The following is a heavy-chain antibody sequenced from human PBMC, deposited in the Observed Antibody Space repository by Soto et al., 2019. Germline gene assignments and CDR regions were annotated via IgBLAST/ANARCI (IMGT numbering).Heavy chain of an antibody. CDR2: ISSSSSYI. CDR3: AGLYSSSWEGIDY. CDR1: GFTFSSYS. Sequence: EVQLVESGGGLVKPGGSLRLSCAASGFTFSSYSMNWVRQAPGKGLEWVSSISSSSSYIYYADSVKGRFTISRDNAKNSLCLQMNSLRAEDTAVYYCAGLYSSSWEGIDYWGQGTLVTVSS. V-gene: IGHV3-21*01. D-gene: IGHD6-13*01. J-gene: IGHJ4*02.